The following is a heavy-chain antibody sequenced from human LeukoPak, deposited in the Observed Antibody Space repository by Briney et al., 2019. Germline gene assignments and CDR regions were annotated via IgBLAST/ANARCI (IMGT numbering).Heavy chain of an antibody. CDR3: ASVRDGLRLSTPYDN. CDR1: GYTFTGYY. Sequence: ASVKVSCKASGYTFTGYYMHLVRQAPGQGLEWMGWINPNSGGTNYAQKFQGRVTMTRDTSISTAYMELSRLRSDDTAVYFCASVRDGLRLSTPYDNWGQGTLVTVSP. D-gene: IGHD5-12*01. J-gene: IGHJ4*02. V-gene: IGHV1-2*02. CDR2: INPNSGGT.